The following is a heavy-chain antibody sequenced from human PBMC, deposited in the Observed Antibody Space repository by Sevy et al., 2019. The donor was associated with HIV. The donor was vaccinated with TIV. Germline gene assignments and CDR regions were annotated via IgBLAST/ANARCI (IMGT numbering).Heavy chain of an antibody. D-gene: IGHD1-26*01. Sequence: GGSLRLSCGASGFIFSNAWMSWVRQAPGKGLEWVGRIKSKADGGTPDYAAPVKGTFTISRDNSINTLYLQMNSLRTDDTAVYYCGYSEYGYYYDYWGQGTLVTVSS. J-gene: IGHJ4*02. CDR3: GYSEYGYYYDY. CDR2: IKSKADGGTP. CDR1: GFIFSNAW. V-gene: IGHV3-15*01.